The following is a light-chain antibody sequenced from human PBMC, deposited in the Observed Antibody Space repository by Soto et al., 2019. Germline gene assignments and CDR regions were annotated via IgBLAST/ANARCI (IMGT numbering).Light chain of an antibody. CDR3: XXRSDWPWT. Sequence: EIVLTQSPATLSLSPGERATLSCRASQSVGGYLAWYQHKPGQAPRLLIYDASNRATGIPARFSGSGSGTXXXXXXXXLEPXDFXXXXXXXRSDWPWTFGQGTKVEIK. CDR2: DAS. CDR1: QSVGGY. J-gene: IGKJ1*01. V-gene: IGKV3-11*01.